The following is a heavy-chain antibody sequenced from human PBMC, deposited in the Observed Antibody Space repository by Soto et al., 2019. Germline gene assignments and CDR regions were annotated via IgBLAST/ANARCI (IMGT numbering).Heavy chain of an antibody. V-gene: IGHV1-58*01. Sequence: EASVKVSCKASGFTFTSSAVQWVRRARGQRLEWIGWIVVGSGNTNYAQKFQERVTITRDMSTSTAYMELSSLRSEDTAVYYCAATSLRFLEWLSDYFDYWGQGTLDTVSS. CDR1: GFTFTSSA. CDR3: AATSLRFLEWLSDYFDY. CDR2: IVVGSGNT. D-gene: IGHD3-3*01. J-gene: IGHJ4*02.